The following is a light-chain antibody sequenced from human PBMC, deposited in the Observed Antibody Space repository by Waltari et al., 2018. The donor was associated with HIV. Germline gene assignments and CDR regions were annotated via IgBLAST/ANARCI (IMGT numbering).Light chain of an antibody. CDR3: QQSYSTPFT. V-gene: IGKV1-39*01. CDR2: AAS. CDR1: QSISSY. J-gene: IGKJ3*01. Sequence: DIKMTQYQSSLSASVGDRVTITCRASQSISSYLNWYQQKPGKAPKLLIYAASSLQSGVPSRFSGSGSGTDFTLTISSLEPEDSATYYCQQSYSTPFTFGPGTKVDIK.